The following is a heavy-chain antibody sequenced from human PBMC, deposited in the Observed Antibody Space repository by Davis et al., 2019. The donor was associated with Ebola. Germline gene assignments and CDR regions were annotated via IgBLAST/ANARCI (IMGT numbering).Heavy chain of an antibody. CDR3: ARNPLYYYDSGSYFYYYYMDV. CDR1: GGTFNNYV. D-gene: IGHD3-10*01. V-gene: IGHV1-69*05. Sequence: SVTVSCKASGGTFNNYVISWVRQAPGQGPEWMGGIIPLFGKPNYAQKFQGRVTITRDTSASTAYMELSSLRSEDTAVYYCARNPLYYYDSGSYFYYYYMDVWGKGTTVTVSS. J-gene: IGHJ6*03. CDR2: IIPLFGKP.